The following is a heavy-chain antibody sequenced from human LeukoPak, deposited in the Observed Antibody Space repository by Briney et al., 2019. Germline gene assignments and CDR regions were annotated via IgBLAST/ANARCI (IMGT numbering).Heavy chain of an antibody. CDR3: ARDYVIQKWVPLGL. D-gene: IGHD1-26*01. CDR2: IIPIFGTA. J-gene: IGHJ4*02. V-gene: IGHV1-69*01. Sequence: SVKVSCNASGGTFSSYAISWVRQAPGQGLEWMGGIIPIFGTANYAQKFQGRVTITADESTSTAYMELSSLRSEDTAVYYCARDYVIQKWVPLGLWGQGTLVTVSS. CDR1: GGTFSSYA.